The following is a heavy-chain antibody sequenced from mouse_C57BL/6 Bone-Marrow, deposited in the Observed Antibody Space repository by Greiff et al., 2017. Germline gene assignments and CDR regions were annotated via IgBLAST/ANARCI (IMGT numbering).Heavy chain of an antibody. CDR3: TRIYYGSRYFDV. V-gene: IGHV14-4*01. CDR1: GFTIKDDY. D-gene: IGHD1-1*01. CDR2: IYPENGDT. Sequence: VQLQQSGAELVRPGASVKLSCTASGFTIKDDYMLWVKQRPEQGLEWIGWIYPENGDTEYASKFQGKATITADTSSNTAYLQLSSLTSEDTAGYYCTRIYYGSRYFDVWGTGTTVTVSS. J-gene: IGHJ1*03.